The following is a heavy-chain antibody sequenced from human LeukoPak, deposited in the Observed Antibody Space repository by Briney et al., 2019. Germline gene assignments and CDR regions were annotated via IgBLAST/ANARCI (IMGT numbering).Heavy chain of an antibody. CDR2: IYNSGST. Sequence: PSETLSLTCTVSGGSVSSGSDYWSWIRQPPGKGLEWIGYIYNSGSTNYNPSLKSRVTISVDTSKKQFSLKLSSVTAADTAVYYCARAQRVLVAAGEHNPFDPWGQGTLVTVSS. CDR3: ARAQRVLVAAGEHNPFDP. V-gene: IGHV4-61*01. J-gene: IGHJ5*02. D-gene: IGHD5-12*01. CDR1: GGSVSSGSDY.